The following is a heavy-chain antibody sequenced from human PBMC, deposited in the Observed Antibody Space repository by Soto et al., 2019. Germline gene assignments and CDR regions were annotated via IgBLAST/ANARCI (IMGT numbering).Heavy chain of an antibody. D-gene: IGHD3-3*01. V-gene: IGHV3-30*18. CDR2: ISYDGSNK. CDR3: AKVIFKGYYDFWSGPNGGSGAFDI. J-gene: IGHJ3*02. Sequence: GVSLRLSCAASGFTFSSYGMHWVRQAPGKGLEWVAVISYDGSNKYYADSVKGRFTISRDNSKNTLYLQMYGLRAEDTAVYYCAKVIFKGYYDFWSGPNGGSGAFDIWGQGTMVTVSS. CDR1: GFTFSSYG.